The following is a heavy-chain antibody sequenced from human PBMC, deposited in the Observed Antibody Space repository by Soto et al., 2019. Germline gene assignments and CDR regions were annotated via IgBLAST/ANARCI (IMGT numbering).Heavy chain of an antibody. V-gene: IGHV4-39*01. CDR2: IYFSGST. D-gene: IGHD3-10*01. CDR1: GGSITNPNDY. J-gene: IGHJ5*02. CDR3: ARLPGGGTTHWFDP. Sequence: KTSETLSLTCTVSGGSITNPNDYWGWIRQPPGKGLEWVGTIYFSGSTYYNPSLKSRVTISVDTSKNQFSLKLGSVTAADTAVYFCARLPGGGTTHWFDPWGPGTLVTVSS.